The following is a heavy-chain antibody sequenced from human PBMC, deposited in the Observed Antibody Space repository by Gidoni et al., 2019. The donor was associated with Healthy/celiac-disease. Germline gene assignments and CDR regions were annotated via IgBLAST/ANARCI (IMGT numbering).Heavy chain of an antibody. CDR3: ARGGIVVVPAAINETEFDY. V-gene: IGHV1-2*04. Sequence: QVQLVQSGAEVKKPGASVKVSCKASGSPFTGYYMHWVRQAPGQGLEWMGWINPNSGGTNYAQKFQGWVTMTRDTSISTAYMELSRLRSDDTAVYYCARGGIVVVPAAINETEFDYWGQGTLVTVSS. CDR2: INPNSGGT. J-gene: IGHJ4*02. CDR1: GSPFTGYY. D-gene: IGHD2-2*01.